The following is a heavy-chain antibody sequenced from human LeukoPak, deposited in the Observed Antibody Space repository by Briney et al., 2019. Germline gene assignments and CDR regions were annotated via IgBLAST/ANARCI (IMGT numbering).Heavy chain of an antibody. CDR2: IYYSGST. J-gene: IGHJ4*02. CDR3: ARGYYDFWSGYSYYFDY. Sequence: SETLSLTCTVSGGSISSGGYYWTWIRQHPGKGLEWIGYIYYSGSTYYNPSLKSRVTMSVDTSKNQFSLKLNSVTAADTAVYYCARGYYDFWSGYSYYFDYWGQGTLVTVSS. D-gene: IGHD3-3*01. CDR1: GGSISSGGYY. V-gene: IGHV4-31*03.